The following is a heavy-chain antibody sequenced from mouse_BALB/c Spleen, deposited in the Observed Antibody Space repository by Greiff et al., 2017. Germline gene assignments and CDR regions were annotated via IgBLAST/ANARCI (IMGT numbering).Heavy chain of an antibody. CDR3: DAGGSSWDWFAY. J-gene: IGHJ3*01. Sequence: VQLQQSGAELVRPGASVKLSCTASGFNIKDYYMHWVKQRPEQGLEWIGWIDPGNGDTEYAPKFQGKATMAADTSSNTAYLQLSSLKSEDTAVYYCDAGGSSWDWFAYWGQGTLVTVSA. CDR2: IDPGNGDT. V-gene: IGHV14-4*02. CDR1: GFNIKDYY. D-gene: IGHD1-1*01.